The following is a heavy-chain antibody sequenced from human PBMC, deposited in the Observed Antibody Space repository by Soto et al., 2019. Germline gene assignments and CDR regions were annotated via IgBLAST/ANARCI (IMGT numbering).Heavy chain of an antibody. CDR2: IYYSGST. V-gene: IGHV4-59*01. J-gene: IGHJ6*02. Sequence: PSETLSLTCTVSGGSISSYYWSCIRQPPGKGLEWIVYIYYSGSTNYNPSLKSRVTISVDTSKNQFSLKLSSVTAAETAVYYCARLGANMVRGVTYYYGMHXWGQGTTVTVS. CDR3: ARLGANMVRGVTYYYGMHX. CDR1: GGSISSYY. D-gene: IGHD3-10*01.